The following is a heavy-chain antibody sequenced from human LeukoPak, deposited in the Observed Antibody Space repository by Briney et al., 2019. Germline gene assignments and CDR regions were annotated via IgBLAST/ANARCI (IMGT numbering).Heavy chain of an antibody. V-gene: IGHV3-23*01. CDR3: AKDGGVWFGESNDY. J-gene: IGHJ4*02. D-gene: IGHD3-10*01. CDR2: ISGSGGST. Sequence: HPGGSLRLSCAASGFTFSSYGMSWVRQAPGKGLEWVSAISGSGGSTYYADSVKGRFTISRDNFKNTLYLQMNSLRAEDTAVYYCAKDGGVWFGESNDYWGQRTLVTVSS. CDR1: GFTFSSYG.